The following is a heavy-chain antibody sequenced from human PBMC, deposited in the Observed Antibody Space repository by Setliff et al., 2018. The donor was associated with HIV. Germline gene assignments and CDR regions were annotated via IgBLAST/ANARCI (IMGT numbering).Heavy chain of an antibody. V-gene: IGHV3-23*01. D-gene: IGHD4-17*01. J-gene: IGHJ3*02. Sequence: GGSLRLSCAASGFTFSSYAMNWVRQAPGKRLEWVSSITNDGRNTYYADSVKGRFTISRDNSKNSLYLQMNSLRAEDTAVYYCARSVTTNAFDIWGQGTMVTVSS. CDR2: ITNDGRNT. CDR3: ARSVTTNAFDI. CDR1: GFTFSSYA.